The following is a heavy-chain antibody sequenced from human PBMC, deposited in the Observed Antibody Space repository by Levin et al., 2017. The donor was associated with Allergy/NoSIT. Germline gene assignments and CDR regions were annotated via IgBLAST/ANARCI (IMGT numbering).Heavy chain of an antibody. CDR3: ARSTWPLHFDI. CDR1: GGSISSYY. J-gene: IGHJ3*02. CDR2: IYYSGST. V-gene: IGHV4-59*01. Sequence: SQTLSLTCTVSGGSISSYYWSWIRQPPGKGLEWIGYIYYSGSTNYNPSLKSRVTISVDTSKNQFSLKLSSVTAADTAVYYCARSTWPLHFDIWGQGTMVTVSS. D-gene: IGHD4-11*01.